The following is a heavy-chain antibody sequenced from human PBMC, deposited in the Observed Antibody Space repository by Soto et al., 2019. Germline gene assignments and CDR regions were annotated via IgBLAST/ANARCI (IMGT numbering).Heavy chain of an antibody. J-gene: IGHJ4*02. CDR1: GGSISSGGYY. V-gene: IGHV4-31*03. D-gene: IGHD6-19*01. Sequence: SETLSLTCTVSGGSISSGGYYWSWIRQHPGKGLEWIGYIYYSGSTYYNPSLKSRVTISVDTSKNQFSLKLSSVTAADTAVYYCARDRSSGWYEGEWGQGTLVTVSS. CDR3: ARDRSSGWYEGE. CDR2: IYYSGST.